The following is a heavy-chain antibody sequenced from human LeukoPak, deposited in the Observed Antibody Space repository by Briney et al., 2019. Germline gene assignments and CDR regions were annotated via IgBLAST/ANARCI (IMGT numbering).Heavy chain of an antibody. J-gene: IGHJ4*02. CDR1: GFTFSNYW. Sequence: VGSLRLSCAASGFTFSNYWMHWVRQAPGKGLVWVSRINGDGSSTNYADSVKGRFTISRDNAKNTVNLQMNSLRAEDTAVYYCARDWFGIESWGQGTLVTVSS. CDR2: INGDGSST. D-gene: IGHD3-16*01. V-gene: IGHV3-74*01. CDR3: ARDWFGIES.